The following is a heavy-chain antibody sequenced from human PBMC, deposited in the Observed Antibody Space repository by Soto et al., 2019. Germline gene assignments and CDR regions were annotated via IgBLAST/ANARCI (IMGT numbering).Heavy chain of an antibody. Sequence: QVQLVQSGAEVKKPGASVKVSCKASGYTFTSYDINWVRQATGQGLEWMGWMSANSGNTGYAQKFQGRVTMTRNTSISKAYIELSSGSSKDTAVYDCARGGAGEKNLDYWGQGNLVTVSS. D-gene: IGHD3-16*01. CDR3: ARGGAGEKNLDY. V-gene: IGHV1-8*01. CDR2: MSANSGNT. CDR1: GYTFTSYD. J-gene: IGHJ4*02.